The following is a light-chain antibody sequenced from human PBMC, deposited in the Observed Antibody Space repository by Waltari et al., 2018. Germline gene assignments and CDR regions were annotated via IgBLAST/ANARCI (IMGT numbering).Light chain of an antibody. Sequence: QSVLTQPPSVSAAPGQRVTISCSGARSNLGNNYVSWYRQLPGTAPKLLIYEDTERPSGIPCGCAGAKSGTSATLDITGLQAGDEAEYYCGTWDSSLSGGVFGGGTHLTVL. CDR1: RSNLGNNY. J-gene: IGLJ7*01. CDR2: EDT. CDR3: GTWDSSLSGGV. V-gene: IGLV1-51*02.